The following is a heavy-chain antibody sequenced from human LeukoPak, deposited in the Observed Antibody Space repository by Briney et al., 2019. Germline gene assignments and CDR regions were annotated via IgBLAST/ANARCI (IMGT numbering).Heavy chain of an antibody. D-gene: IGHD3-10*01. CDR2: IYYSGST. CDR3: ARGAMVRGLWFDP. Sequence: SETLSLTCTVSGGSISSSSYYWGWIRQPPGKGLEWIGSIYYSGSTYYNPSLKSRVTISVDTSKNQFSLKLSSVTAADTAVYYCARGAMVRGLWFDPWGQGTLVTVSS. CDR1: GGSISSSSYY. V-gene: IGHV4-39*07. J-gene: IGHJ5*02.